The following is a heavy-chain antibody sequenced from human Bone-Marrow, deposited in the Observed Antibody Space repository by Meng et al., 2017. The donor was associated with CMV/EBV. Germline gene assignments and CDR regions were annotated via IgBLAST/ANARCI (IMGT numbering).Heavy chain of an antibody. V-gene: IGHV1-69*05. Sequence: SVKVSCKASGYTFTSYYMHWVRQAPGQGLEWMGGIIPIFGTANYAQKFQGRVTITTDESTSTAYMELSSLRSEDTAVYYCAYYDFWSGLDPYYYYYGMDVWGQGTTVTVSS. CDR1: GYTFTSYY. CDR2: IIPIFGTA. D-gene: IGHD3-3*01. CDR3: AYYDFWSGLDPYYYYYGMDV. J-gene: IGHJ6*02.